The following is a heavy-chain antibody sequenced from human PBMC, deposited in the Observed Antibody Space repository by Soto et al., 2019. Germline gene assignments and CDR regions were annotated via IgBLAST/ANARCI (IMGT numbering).Heavy chain of an antibody. Sequence: SSETLSLTCTVSGGSISSYYWSWIRQPPGKGLEWIGYIYYSGSTNYNPSLKSRVTMSVDTSKNQFSLKLSSVTAADTAVYYCASMSYYYDSSGYAFDYWGQGTLVTVSS. J-gene: IGHJ4*02. CDR3: ASMSYYYDSSGYAFDY. CDR2: IYYSGST. V-gene: IGHV4-59*01. CDR1: GGSISSYY. D-gene: IGHD3-22*01.